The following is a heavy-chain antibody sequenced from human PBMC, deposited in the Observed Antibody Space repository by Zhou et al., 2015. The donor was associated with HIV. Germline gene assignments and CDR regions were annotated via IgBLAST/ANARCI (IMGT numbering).Heavy chain of an antibody. V-gene: IGHV1-8*01. CDR1: GYTFTSYD. J-gene: IGHJ4*02. CDR2: VNPNSANT. CDR3: ARVRLAYCGGDCYPEDY. D-gene: IGHD2-21*02. Sequence: QVQLVQSGPEVKKPGASVKVSCKASGYTFTSYDINWVRQATGQGLEWVGWVNPNSANTGYAQKFQGRVTITADESTSTAYMELSSLRSEDTAVYYCARVRLAYCGGDCYPEDYWGQGTLVTVSS.